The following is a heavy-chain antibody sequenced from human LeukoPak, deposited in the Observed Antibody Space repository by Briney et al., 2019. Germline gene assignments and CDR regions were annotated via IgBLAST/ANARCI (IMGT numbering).Heavy chain of an antibody. CDR3: ARGKRRFDY. J-gene: IGHJ4*02. CDR1: GFSFSESY. V-gene: IGHV3-11*01. CDR2: ISGSGSSM. Sequence: GGSLRLSCAASGFSFSESYMSWIRQTPGRGLEWVAYISGSGSSMYYADAVKGRFTISRDDARNSLYLYMSSLRADDTAVFYCARGKRRFDYWGQGTLVTVSS.